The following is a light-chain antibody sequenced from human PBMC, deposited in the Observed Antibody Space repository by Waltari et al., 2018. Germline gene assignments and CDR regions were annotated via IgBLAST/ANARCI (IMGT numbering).Light chain of an antibody. CDR2: GNS. CDR3: QSYDSSLSV. V-gene: IGLV1-40*01. Sequence: QSGLTQPPSVSGAPGQRVTISPTGSRSNNGAGYAVPWYQQLPGTAPKPLIYGNSNRLSGVPDRFSGSKSGTSASLAITGLQAEDEADYYCQSYDSSLSVFGTGTKVTVL. CDR1: RSNNGAGYA. J-gene: IGLJ1*01.